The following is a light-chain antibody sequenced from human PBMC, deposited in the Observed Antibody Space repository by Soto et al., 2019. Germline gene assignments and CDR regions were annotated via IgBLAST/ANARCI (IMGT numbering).Light chain of an antibody. Sequence: QSVLTQPPSTSGTPGQRVTISCSGSSSNIGSNHVYWHQQFPGMAPKLLMYRSDQRPTGVPDRFSGSKSGTSASLAISGLRSDDEADYYCSARDDSLSGVVFGGGTKLTVL. V-gene: IGLV1-47*01. CDR3: SARDDSLSGVV. J-gene: IGLJ2*01. CDR2: RSD. CDR1: SSNIGSNH.